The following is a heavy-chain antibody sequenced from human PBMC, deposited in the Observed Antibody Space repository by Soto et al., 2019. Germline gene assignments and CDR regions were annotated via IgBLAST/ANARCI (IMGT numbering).Heavy chain of an antibody. CDR2: IDWDDDK. J-gene: IGHJ4*02. Sequence: SGPTLVNPTQTLTLTCTFSGFSLITSLMFVSLILQPPVKALEWLALIDWDDDKYYSTSLKTRLTISKDTSKHQVVLTMTNMDPVDTATYYCARMVHGSRGIAARLGSIDYWGQGTLVTVSS. CDR3: ARMVHGSRGIAARLGSIDY. D-gene: IGHD6-6*01. CDR1: GFSLITSLMF. V-gene: IGHV2-70*01.